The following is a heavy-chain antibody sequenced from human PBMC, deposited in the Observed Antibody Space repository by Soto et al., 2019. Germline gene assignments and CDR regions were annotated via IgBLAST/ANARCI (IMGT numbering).Heavy chain of an antibody. Sequence: ASVKVSSRTSGLTYRSSPVHLVRQARGHRLQWIGWIDVGSANANYAHTLQERVTISRDMSTSTAYMELSSLRPEDTAVYYCETDVGGYIYGLARQWGQGTLVSVS. D-gene: IGHD4-17*01. CDR3: ETDVGGYIYGLARQ. CDR2: IDVGSANA. V-gene: IGHV1-58*01. CDR1: GLTYRSSP. J-gene: IGHJ4*02.